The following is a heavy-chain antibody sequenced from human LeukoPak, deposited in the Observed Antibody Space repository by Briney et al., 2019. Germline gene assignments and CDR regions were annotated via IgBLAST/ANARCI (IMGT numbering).Heavy chain of an antibody. CDR3: ARYGIGFWSGYYTDAYFDY. J-gene: IGHJ4*02. CDR2: ISAYNGNT. Sequence: ASVKVSRKASGYTFTSYGISWVRQAPGQGLEWMGWISAYNGNTSYAQKLQGRVTMTTDTSTSTAYMELRSLRSDDTAVYYCARYGIGFWSGYYTDAYFDYWGQGTLVTVSS. CDR1: GYTFTSYG. D-gene: IGHD3-3*01. V-gene: IGHV1-18*01.